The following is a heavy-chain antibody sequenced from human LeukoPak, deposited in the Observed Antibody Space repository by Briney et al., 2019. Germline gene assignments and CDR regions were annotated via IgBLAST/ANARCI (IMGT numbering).Heavy chain of an antibody. CDR1: GYSISSLY. CDR2: IYYSGST. V-gene: IGHV4-59*01. J-gene: IGHJ4*02. CDR3: ASIPVSGAPLSN. Sequence: SETLSLTCTVSGYSISSLYWSWIRQPPGKGLEWIGYIYYSGSTTYNPSLKSRVTMSVGTSKNQFSLKLTSVTAADTAVYYCASIPVSGAPLSNWGQGTLVTVSS. D-gene: IGHD6-19*01.